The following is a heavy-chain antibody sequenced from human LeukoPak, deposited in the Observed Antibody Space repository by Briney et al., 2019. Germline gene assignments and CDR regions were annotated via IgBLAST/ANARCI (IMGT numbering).Heavy chain of an antibody. CDR1: GFIFDDYA. CDR2: ISRDSGIK. Sequence: GGSLRLSCAASGFIFDDYAMHWVRQAPGKGLEWIAYISRDSGIKYYADSVRGRFTISRDNAKNSLYLQMHSLRAEDTAVYYCVRDNPRCCGVVPANIDDYWGQGTLVTVSS. D-gene: IGHD2-2*01. CDR3: VRDNPRCCGVVPANIDDY. J-gene: IGHJ4*02. V-gene: IGHV3-48*01.